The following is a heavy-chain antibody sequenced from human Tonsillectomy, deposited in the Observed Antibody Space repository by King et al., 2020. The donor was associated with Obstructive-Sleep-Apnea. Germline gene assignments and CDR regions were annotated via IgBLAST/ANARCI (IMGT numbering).Heavy chain of an antibody. D-gene: IGHD3-3*01. CDR1: GGSITSSSSY. J-gene: IGHJ5*02. CDR3: ARGTIFGVVITRGWFDP. V-gene: IGHV4-39*07. Sequence: QLQESGPGLVKSSETLSLNCTVSGGSITSSSSYWGWIRQPPGKGLEWIGTISNSGSPYYNPSLKSRGTISLDTSKNQFSLKLNSLTAADTAVYYCARGTIFGVVITRGWFDPWGQGTLVTVSS. CDR2: ISNSGSP.